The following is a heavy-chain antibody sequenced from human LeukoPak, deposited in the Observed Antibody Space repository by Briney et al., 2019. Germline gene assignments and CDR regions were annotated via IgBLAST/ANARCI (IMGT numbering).Heavy chain of an antibody. CDR1: GFTFSSYG. J-gene: IGHJ4*02. CDR2: ISYDGSNK. V-gene: IGHV3-30*03. D-gene: IGHD5-18*01. Sequence: GGSLRLSCAASGFTFSSYGMHWVRQAPGKGLQWEAVISYDGSNKYYADSVKGRFTISRDNSKNTLYLQMNSLRAEDTAVYYCASTSGGYSYGPVDCWGQGTLVTVSS. CDR3: ASTSGGYSYGPVDC.